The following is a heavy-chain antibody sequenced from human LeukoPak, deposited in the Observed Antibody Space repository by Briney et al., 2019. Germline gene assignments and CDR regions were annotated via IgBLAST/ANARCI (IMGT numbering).Heavy chain of an antibody. J-gene: IGHJ3*02. CDR3: ARVRGQWLVRGAFDI. D-gene: IGHD6-19*01. Sequence: ASVKVSCKASGYTFTSYAMHWVRQAPGQRLEWMGWINAGNGNTKYSQKFQGRVTITRDTSASTAYMELSSLRSEDTAVYYCARVRGQWLVRGAFDIWGQGTMVTVSS. CDR1: GYTFTSYA. CDR2: INAGNGNT. V-gene: IGHV1-3*01.